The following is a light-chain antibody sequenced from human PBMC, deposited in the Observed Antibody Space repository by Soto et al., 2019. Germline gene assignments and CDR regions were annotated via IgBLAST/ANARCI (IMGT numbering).Light chain of an antibody. J-gene: IGLJ1*01. CDR2: EVS. Sequence: QSVLTQPASVSGAPGQAIAISCTGTSRDVGGYSYVSWYQQQPGKAPKLVISEVSNRPSGVSDRFSGSKSGNTDSLTISWLQTQDEAEYYCSSFTTSSTYVFGTATKVTVL. CDR1: SRDVGGYSY. V-gene: IGLV2-14*01. CDR3: SSFTTSSTYV.